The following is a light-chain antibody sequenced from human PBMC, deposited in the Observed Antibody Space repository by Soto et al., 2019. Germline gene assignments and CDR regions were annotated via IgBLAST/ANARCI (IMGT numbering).Light chain of an antibody. Sequence: EIVMTQNPLSLSVTPGQAASISCKSSQSLLHSDGKTSLFWYLQRPGQPPQLLIYEVSNRFSGVPDRFSGSGSGTDFTLKISRVEAEDVWVYFCSQSLHLPLNFGPGTQVDLK. CDR2: EVS. J-gene: IGKJ3*01. V-gene: IGKV2D-29*01. CDR1: QSLLHSDGKTS. CDR3: SQSLHLPLN.